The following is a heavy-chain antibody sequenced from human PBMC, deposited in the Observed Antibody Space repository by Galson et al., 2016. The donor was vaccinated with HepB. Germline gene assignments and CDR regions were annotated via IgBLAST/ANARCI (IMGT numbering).Heavy chain of an antibody. J-gene: IGHJ4*02. Sequence: SLRLSCAASGFIVSNKYMSWVRQAPGKGLEWVSIIYSGGSTHYADSVKGRFTTSRDSSKNTLDLQMNSLRADDTAVYYCARGGYSFGIDYWGQGTLVTVSS. V-gene: IGHV3-53*01. CDR3: ARGGYSFGIDY. CDR1: GFIVSNKY. CDR2: IYSGGST. D-gene: IGHD5-18*01.